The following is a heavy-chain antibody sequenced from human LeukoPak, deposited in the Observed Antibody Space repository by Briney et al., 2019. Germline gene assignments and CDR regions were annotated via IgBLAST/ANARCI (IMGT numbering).Heavy chain of an antibody. V-gene: IGHV4-59*01. J-gene: IGHJ4*02. D-gene: IGHD1-26*01. CDR3: ARVRREWEAFDY. Sequence: PETLSLTCTVSGGSISSYYWSWIRQPPGKGLEWIGYIYYSGSTNYNPSLKSRVTISVDTSKNQFSLKLSSVTAADTAVYYCARVRREWEAFDYWGQGTLVTVSS. CDR1: GGSISSYY. CDR2: IYYSGST.